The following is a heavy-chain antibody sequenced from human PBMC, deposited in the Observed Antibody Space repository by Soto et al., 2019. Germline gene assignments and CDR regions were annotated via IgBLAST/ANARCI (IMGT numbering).Heavy chain of an antibody. D-gene: IGHD2-2*01. CDR3: AKSVVVTLPPTLDY. CDR2: ISYDGSNK. V-gene: IGHV3-30*18. J-gene: IGHJ4*02. Sequence: PGGSLRLSCAASGFTFSSYGMHWVRQAPGKGLEWVAVISYDGSNKYYADSVKGRFTISRDNSKNTLYLQMNSLRAEDTAVYYCAKSVVVTLPPTLDYWGQGTLVTVSS. CDR1: GFTFSSYG.